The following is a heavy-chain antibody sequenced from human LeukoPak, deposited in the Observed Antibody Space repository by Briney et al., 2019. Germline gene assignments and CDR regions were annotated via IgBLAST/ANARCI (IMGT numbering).Heavy chain of an antibody. V-gene: IGHV3-48*03. CDR3: ARGGISFAY. CDR1: GFTFTSYE. Sequence: GGSLRLSCAASGFTFTSYEMNWVRQAPGKGLEWISYISSSATTIHYADSVKGRFTISRNNAKKSVCLQMNSLRVEDTAVYYCARGGISFAYWGQGTLVTVSS. J-gene: IGHJ4*02. CDR2: ISSSATTI.